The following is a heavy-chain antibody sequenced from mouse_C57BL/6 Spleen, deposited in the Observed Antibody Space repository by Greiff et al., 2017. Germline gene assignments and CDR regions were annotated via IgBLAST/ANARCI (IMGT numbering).Heavy chain of an antibody. CDR1: GFNIKDYY. CDR2: IDPEDGET. J-gene: IGHJ2*01. D-gene: IGHD1-1*01. Sequence: VQLKQSGAELVKPGASVKLSCTASGFNIKDYYMHWVKQRTEQGLEWIGRIDPEDGETKYAPKFQGQATITADTSSNTAYLQLRSLTSEDTAVYYCARRITTVVATDFDYWGQGTTLTVSS. CDR3: ARRITTVVATDFDY. V-gene: IGHV14-2*01.